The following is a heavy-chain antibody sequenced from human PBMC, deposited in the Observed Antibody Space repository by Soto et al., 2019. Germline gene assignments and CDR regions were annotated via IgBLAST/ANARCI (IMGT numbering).Heavy chain of an antibody. Sequence: QVQLQESGPGLVKPSETLSLTCTVSGGSISSYYWSWIRQPPGKGLGWIGYFYYGVSTNYNPSLKSRITISVDTSKNQFSLKLSSVTAAGTAVYFCARGGRWYFDLWGCGILVTVSS. D-gene: IGHD1-26*01. CDR2: FYYGVST. CDR3: ARGGRWYFDL. J-gene: IGHJ2*01. CDR1: GGSISSYY. V-gene: IGHV4-59*01.